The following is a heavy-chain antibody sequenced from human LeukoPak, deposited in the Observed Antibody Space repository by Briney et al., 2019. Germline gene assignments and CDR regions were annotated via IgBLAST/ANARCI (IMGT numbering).Heavy chain of an antibody. Sequence: PGGSLRLSCAASGFTFSDYYMSWIRQAPGKGLEWVSYISSSGSTIYYADSVKGRFTISRDNAKNSLYLQMNSLRAEDTAVYYCATGIAAATKDYYYYMDVWGKGTTVTVSS. CDR3: ATGIAAATKDYYYYMDV. D-gene: IGHD6-13*01. V-gene: IGHV3-11*04. CDR1: GFTFSDYY. J-gene: IGHJ6*03. CDR2: ISSSGSTI.